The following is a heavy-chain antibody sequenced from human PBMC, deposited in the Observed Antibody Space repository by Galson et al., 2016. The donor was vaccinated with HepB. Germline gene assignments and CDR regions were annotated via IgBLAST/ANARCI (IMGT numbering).Heavy chain of an antibody. Sequence: QSGAEVKKPGESLKISCKGSGYSFATYWIGWVRQMPGKGLEWMGIIYPGDSDTRYSPSFQGQVTISADTYISTAYLPWSSLKASDSAMYYCSRPGGSRGVDVWGQGTTVTVSS. V-gene: IGHV5-51*01. CDR2: IYPGDSDT. CDR3: SRPGGSRGVDV. D-gene: IGHD3-10*01. CDR1: GYSFATYW. J-gene: IGHJ6*02.